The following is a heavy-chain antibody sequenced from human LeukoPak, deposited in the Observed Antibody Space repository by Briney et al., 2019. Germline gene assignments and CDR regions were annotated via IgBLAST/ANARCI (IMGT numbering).Heavy chain of an antibody. CDR3: ARSGSSTSCPRDY. Sequence: ASVKVSCKASGYTFTNYYMHWVRQAPGQGLEWVGIINPSGSNTSYAQKFQGRVTMTRDTSTSTVYMELSSLRSEDTAVYYCARSGSSTSCPRDYWGQGTLVTVAS. D-gene: IGHD2-2*01. V-gene: IGHV1-46*01. CDR2: INPSGSNT. CDR1: GYTFTNYY. J-gene: IGHJ4*02.